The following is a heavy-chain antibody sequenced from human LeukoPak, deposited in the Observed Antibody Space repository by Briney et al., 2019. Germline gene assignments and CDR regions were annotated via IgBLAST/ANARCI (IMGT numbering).Heavy chain of an antibody. V-gene: IGHV3-74*01. CDR2: ITTDGSGT. D-gene: IGHD1-26*01. CDR1: GFTFNSYW. CDR3: ARGAVAGANFDY. Sequence: GGSLRHSCADSGFTFNSYWMHWVRQAPGKGLAWVSHITTDGSGTSYADSVKGRFTISRDNAKKTLYLQMNSLRAEDTAVYYCARGAVAGANFDYWGLGTLVTVSS. J-gene: IGHJ4*02.